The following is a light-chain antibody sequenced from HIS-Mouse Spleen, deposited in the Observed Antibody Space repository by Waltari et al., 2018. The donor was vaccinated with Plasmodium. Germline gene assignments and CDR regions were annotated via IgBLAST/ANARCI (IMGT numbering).Light chain of an antibody. CDR2: EGS. J-gene: IGLJ3*02. CDR3: CSYAGSSTWV. Sequence: QSALTQPASVSGSPGQSITISCTGTSSDVGSYNLVSWYQLHPGKAPKLMFYEGSKRPSGVANRFSGSKSGNTASLTISGLQAEDEADYYCCSYAGSSTWVFGGGTKLTVL. CDR1: SSDVGSYNL. V-gene: IGLV2-23*01.